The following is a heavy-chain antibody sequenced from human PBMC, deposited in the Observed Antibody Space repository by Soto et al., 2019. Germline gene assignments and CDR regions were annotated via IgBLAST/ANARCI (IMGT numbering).Heavy chain of an antibody. CDR2: IKQDGSEK. Sequence: GGSLRLSCAASGFTFSSYWMSWVRQAPGKGLEWVANIKQDGSEKYYVDSVKGRFTISRDNAKNSLYLQMNSLRAEDTAVYYCARDYLCSGGSCYPSFDYWGQGTLVTVSS. J-gene: IGHJ4*02. CDR1: GFTFSSYW. D-gene: IGHD2-15*01. CDR3: ARDYLCSGGSCYPSFDY. V-gene: IGHV3-7*01.